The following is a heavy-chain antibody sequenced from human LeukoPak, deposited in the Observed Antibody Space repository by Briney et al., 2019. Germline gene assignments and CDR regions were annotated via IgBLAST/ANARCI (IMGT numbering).Heavy chain of an antibody. V-gene: IGHV3-7*01. CDR3: ARKIVVVKWMPSQRDDAFDI. CDR2: IKQDGSEK. CDR1: GFTSSSYW. J-gene: IGHJ3*02. D-gene: IGHD3-22*01. Sequence: GGSLRLSCAASGFTSSSYWMSWVRQAPGKGLEWVANIKQDGSEKYYVDSVKGRFTISRDNAKNSLYLQMNSLRAEDTAVYYCARKIVVVKWMPSQRDDAFDIWGQGTMVTVSS.